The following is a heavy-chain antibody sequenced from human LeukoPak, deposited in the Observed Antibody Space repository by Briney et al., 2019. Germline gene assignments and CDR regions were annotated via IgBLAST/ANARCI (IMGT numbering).Heavy chain of an antibody. CDR3: ATPQTWIQLWYY. CDR1: GGSISSSSYY. D-gene: IGHD5-18*01. V-gene: IGHV4-39*01. J-gene: IGHJ4*02. CDR2: IYYSGST. Sequence: SETLSLTCTDSGGSISSSSYYWGWIRQPPGKGLEWIGSIYYSGSTYYNPSLKSRVTISVDTSKNQFSLKLSSVTAADTAVYYCATPQTWIQLWYYWGQGTLVTVSS.